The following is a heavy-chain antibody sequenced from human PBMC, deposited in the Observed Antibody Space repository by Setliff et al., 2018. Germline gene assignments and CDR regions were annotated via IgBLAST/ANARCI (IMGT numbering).Heavy chain of an antibody. CDR2: IIGSGIST. V-gene: IGHV3-23*01. CDR3: ANYEQRPRNLDY. Sequence: LRLSCAASGFSFSSYAMSWVRQAPGKGLEWVSTIIGSGISTYYADSVQGRVTISRDNHKNTLHLQMNSLRVEDTAIYYCANYEQRPRNLDYWGQGTLVTVSS. J-gene: IGHJ4*02. D-gene: IGHD6-25*01. CDR1: GFSFSSYA.